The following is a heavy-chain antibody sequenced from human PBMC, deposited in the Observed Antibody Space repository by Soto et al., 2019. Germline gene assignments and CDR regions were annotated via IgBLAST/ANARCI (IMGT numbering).Heavy chain of an antibody. D-gene: IGHD2-15*01. Sequence: QVQLVESGGGVVQPGRSLRLSCAASEFTFSSYATQWVRQAPGKGLEWVAVISYDGSNKYYADSVKGRFTISRDNSKNTLYLQMNSLRAEDTAVYYCARDLSPAGVVVAATLYYYYGMDVWGQGTTVTVSS. CDR1: EFTFSSYA. CDR2: ISYDGSNK. V-gene: IGHV3-30-3*01. J-gene: IGHJ6*02. CDR3: ARDLSPAGVVVAATLYYYYGMDV.